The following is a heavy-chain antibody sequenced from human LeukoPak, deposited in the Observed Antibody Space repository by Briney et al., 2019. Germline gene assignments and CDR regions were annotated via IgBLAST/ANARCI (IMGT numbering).Heavy chain of an antibody. D-gene: IGHD4-17*01. CDR3: ARPDDYGGTHYYGMDV. CDR2: IKQDGSET. V-gene: IGHV3-7*01. J-gene: IGHJ6*02. Sequence: GGSLRLSCAASRFTLSNYWMSWVRQAPGKGLEWVANIKQDGSETYYVDSVKGRFTISRDNAKNSLSLQMNSLRAEDTAVYYCARPDDYGGTHYYGMDVWGQGTTVTVSS. CDR1: RFTLSNYW.